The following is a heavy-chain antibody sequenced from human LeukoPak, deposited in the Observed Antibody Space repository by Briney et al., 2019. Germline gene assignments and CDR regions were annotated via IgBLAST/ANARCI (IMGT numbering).Heavy chain of an antibody. CDR3: AKEMGVTNYFEY. V-gene: IGHV3-7*01. D-gene: IGHD1-26*01. J-gene: IGHJ4*02. CDR1: GFTFSTYW. CDR2: IKQDGGKI. Sequence: GGSLRLSCAASGFTFSTYWMSWVRQAPGKGLDWVANIKQDGGKIYYVDSVKGRFTISRDDSKNTLYLQMNSLRAEDTAVYYCAKEMGVTNYFEYWGQGTLVTVSS.